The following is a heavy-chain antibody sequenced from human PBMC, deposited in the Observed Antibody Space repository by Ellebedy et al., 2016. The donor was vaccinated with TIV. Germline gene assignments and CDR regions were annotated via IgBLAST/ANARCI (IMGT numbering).Heavy chain of an antibody. Sequence: AASVKVSCKASGYTFTGYYMHWVRQAPGQGLEWMGWINPNSGGPNYVQKFQGWVTMTRDTSISTAYMELSRLKSDDTAVYYCARGMKLGIVWYYFDYWGQGTLVTVSS. J-gene: IGHJ4*02. CDR1: GYTFTGYY. D-gene: IGHD3-16*01. V-gene: IGHV1-2*04. CDR3: ARGMKLGIVWYYFDY. CDR2: INPNSGGP.